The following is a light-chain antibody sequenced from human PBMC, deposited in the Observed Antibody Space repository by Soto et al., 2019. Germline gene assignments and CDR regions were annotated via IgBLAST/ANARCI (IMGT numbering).Light chain of an antibody. CDR3: LQYDNSWT. CDR2: GAS. J-gene: IGKJ1*01. V-gene: IGKV3-20*01. Sequence: EIVLTQSLATLSLSPGERATLSCRASQSVSSRYLAWYQQKPGQAPRLLIFGASSRATGIPDRFSGSGAGTDFTLTSSRLEPEDFAVYYCLQYDNSWTFGQGTKVDIK. CDR1: QSVSSRY.